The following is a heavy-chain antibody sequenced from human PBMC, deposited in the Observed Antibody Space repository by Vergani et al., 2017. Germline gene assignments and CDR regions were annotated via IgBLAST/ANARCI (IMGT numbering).Heavy chain of an antibody. CDR2: FDPEDGET. V-gene: IGHV1-24*01. J-gene: IGHJ6*03. D-gene: IGHD2-2*01. CDR3: ATGYCSSTSCYARFYYYYMDV. Sequence: QVQLVESGGGVVQPGRSLRLSCAASGFTFSSYAMHWVRQAPGKGLEWMGGFDPEDGETIYAQKFQGRVTMTEDTSTDTAYMELSSLRSEDTAVYYCATGYCSSTSCYARFYYYYMDVWGKGTTVTVSS. CDR1: GFTFSSYA.